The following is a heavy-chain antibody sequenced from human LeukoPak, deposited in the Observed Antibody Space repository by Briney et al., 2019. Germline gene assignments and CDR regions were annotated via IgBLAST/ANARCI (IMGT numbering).Heavy chain of an antibody. J-gene: IGHJ4*02. CDR2: IYYSGST. CDR3: ARDTVTTDETFDY. CDR1: GGSISSSTYY. D-gene: IGHD4-17*01. V-gene: IGHV4-61*01. Sequence: SETLSLTCTVSGGSISSSTYYWSWIRQHPGKGLEWIGYIYYSGSTNYNPSLKSRVTISVDTSKNQFSLKLSSVTAADTAVYYCARDTVTTDETFDYWGQGTLVTVSS.